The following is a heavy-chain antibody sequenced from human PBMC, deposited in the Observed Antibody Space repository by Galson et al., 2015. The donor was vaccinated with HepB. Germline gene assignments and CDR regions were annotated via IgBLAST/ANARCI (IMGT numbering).Heavy chain of an antibody. D-gene: IGHD1-14*01. Sequence: SLRLSCAASGFTFSDYYMSWIRQAPGKGLEWVSYISSSSSYTNYADSVKGRFTISRDNAKNSLYLQMNSLRAEDTAVYYCARIVDRYYFDYWGQGTLVTVSS. J-gene: IGHJ4*02. V-gene: IGHV3-11*06. CDR1: GFTFSDYY. CDR3: ARIVDRYYFDY. CDR2: ISSSSSYT.